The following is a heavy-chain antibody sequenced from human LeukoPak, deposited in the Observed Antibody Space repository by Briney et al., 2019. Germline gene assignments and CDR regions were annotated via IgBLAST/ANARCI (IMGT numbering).Heavy chain of an antibody. V-gene: IGHV1-69*06. CDR2: IIPIFGTA. CDR1: GGTFSSYA. Sequence: SVNVSCTASGGTFSSYAISWVRQAPGQGLEWMGGIIPIFGTANYAQKFQGRVTITADKSTSTAYMELSSLRSEDTAVYYCAGDLGTVAAGSWWFDPWGQGTLVTVSS. J-gene: IGHJ5*02. CDR3: AGDLGTVAAGSWWFDP. D-gene: IGHD6-13*01.